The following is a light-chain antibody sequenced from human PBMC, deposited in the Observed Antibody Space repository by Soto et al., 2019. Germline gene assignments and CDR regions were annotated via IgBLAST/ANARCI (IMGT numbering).Light chain of an antibody. CDR2: DVS. CDR3: SSYTSRSTLVV. CDR1: SSDVGSYNY. J-gene: IGLJ2*01. V-gene: IGLV2-14*01. Sequence: QSALTQPASVSGSPGQSITISCTGTSSDVGSYNYVSWYQQYPGKAPKLMIYDVSNRPSGVSYRFSGSKSGNTASLTISGLPAEDEADYYCSSYTSRSTLVVFGGGTKLTVL.